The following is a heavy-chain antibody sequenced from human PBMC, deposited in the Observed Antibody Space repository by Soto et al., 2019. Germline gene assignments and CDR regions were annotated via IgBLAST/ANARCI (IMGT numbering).Heavy chain of an antibody. CDR2: LSTSGRT. D-gene: IGHD2-15*01. Sequence: TETLSLTCTVYGDSIGNFYWSWIRQPAGGGLESIGRLSTSGRTNYSPSLQSRVTMSLDTSKNRFSLRLTSVSAADTAVYFCARGRWRYLDLWGSGTLVTVSS. CDR1: GDSIGNFY. J-gene: IGHJ2*01. CDR3: ARGRWRYLDL. V-gene: IGHV4-4*07.